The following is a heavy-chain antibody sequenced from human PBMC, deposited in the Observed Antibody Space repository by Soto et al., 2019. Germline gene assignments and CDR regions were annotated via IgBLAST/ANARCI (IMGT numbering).Heavy chain of an antibody. CDR3: AGGYKGAGD. CDR2: IWYDGSNE. Sequence: QVHLLESGGGVVQPGRSLRLSCAASGFTFSTYGMHWVRQAPGKGLEWVAVIWYDGSNEYYTDSVRGRFTISRDNSKKTRVGQMSGRAGEETAVYWCAGGYKGAGDWGQGGQVTGSS. D-gene: IGHD5-18*01. J-gene: IGHJ4*02. V-gene: IGHV3-33*01. CDR1: GFTFSTYG.